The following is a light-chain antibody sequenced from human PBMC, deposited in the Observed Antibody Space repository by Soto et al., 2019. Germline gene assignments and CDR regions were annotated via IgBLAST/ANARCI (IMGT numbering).Light chain of an antibody. V-gene: IGKV1-5*01. CDR3: QQYNTYPST. J-gene: IGKJ1*01. CDR2: DAS. Sequence: IWMTQPPPTLSASVGDRATTTCPASQSISRCLAWYQQKSGKPPKFLIYDASSLESGVPARFSGSGSGTEFTLTISTLQPDDLATYHCQQYNTYPSTFGQGTKVDIK. CDR1: QSISRC.